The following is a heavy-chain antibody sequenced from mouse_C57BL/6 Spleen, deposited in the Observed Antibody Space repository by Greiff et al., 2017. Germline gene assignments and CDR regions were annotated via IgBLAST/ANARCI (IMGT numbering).Heavy chain of an antibody. D-gene: IGHD2-1*01. CDR1: GYTFTSYW. V-gene: IGHV1-69*01. CDR2: IDPSDSYT. J-gene: IGHJ4*01. CDR3: ARRVGYGNYERAMDY. Sequence: QVQLQQPGAELVMPGASVKLSCKASGYTFTSYWMHWVKQRPGQGLEWIGEIDPSDSYTNYNQKFKGKSTLTVDKSSSTAYMQLSSLTSEDSAVYYSARRVGYGNYERAMDYWGQGTSVTVSS.